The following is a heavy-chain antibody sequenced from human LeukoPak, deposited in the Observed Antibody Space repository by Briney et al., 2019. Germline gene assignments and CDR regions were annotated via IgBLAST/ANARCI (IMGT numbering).Heavy chain of an antibody. Sequence: PGGSLRLSCVASGFTFTSYGMSWVRQAPGKRLEWVSGISGSGDATYYADSVKGRFTISRDNSKSTLYLQMNSLRAEDTAVYYCARVASSSWYSYYYYGMDVWGQGTTVTVSS. D-gene: IGHD6-13*01. CDR3: ARVASSSWYSYYYYGMDV. J-gene: IGHJ6*02. CDR1: GFTFTSYG. CDR2: ISGSGDAT. V-gene: IGHV3-23*01.